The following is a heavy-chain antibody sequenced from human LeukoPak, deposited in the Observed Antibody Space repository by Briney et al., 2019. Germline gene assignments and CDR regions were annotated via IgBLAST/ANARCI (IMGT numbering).Heavy chain of an antibody. J-gene: IGHJ3*02. CDR2: IRYDGSND. D-gene: IGHD3-22*01. V-gene: IGHV3-30*02. Sequence: GGSLRLSCAASGFTFSNYGVHWVRQAPGKGLEWVAFIRYDGSNDYFADSVKGRFTISRDNSKNTPYLQMNSLRAEDTAVYYCAREATYYDSSGSPSDAFDIWGQGTMVTVSS. CDR1: GFTFSNYG. CDR3: AREATYYDSSGSPSDAFDI.